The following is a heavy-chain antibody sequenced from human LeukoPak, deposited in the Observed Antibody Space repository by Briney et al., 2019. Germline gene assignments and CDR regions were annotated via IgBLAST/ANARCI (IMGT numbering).Heavy chain of an antibody. J-gene: IGHJ6*03. CDR3: ARRTVGYYYYYMDV. CDR2: INHSGST. V-gene: IGHV4-34*01. D-gene: IGHD3-10*01. Sequence: ASETLSLTCAVYGGSFSGYYWSWIRQPPGKGLEWIGEINHSGSTNYNPSLKSRVTISVDTSKNQFSLKLSSVTAADTAVYYCARRTVGYYYYYMDVWGKGTTVTVSS. CDR1: GGSFSGYY.